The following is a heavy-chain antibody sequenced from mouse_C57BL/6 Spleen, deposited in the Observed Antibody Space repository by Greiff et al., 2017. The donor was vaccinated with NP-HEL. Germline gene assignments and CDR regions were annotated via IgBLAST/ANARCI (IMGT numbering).Heavy chain of an antibody. V-gene: IGHV5-16*01. CDR3: ARDGGHYGSSYYFDY. D-gene: IGHD1-1*01. Sequence: EVKLVESEGGLVQPGSSMKLSCTASGFTFSDYYMAWVRQVPEKGLEWVANINYDGSSTYYLDSLKSRFIISRDNAKNILYLQMSSLKSEDTATYYCARDGGHYGSSYYFDYWGQGTTLTVSS. J-gene: IGHJ2*01. CDR1: GFTFSDYY. CDR2: INYDGSST.